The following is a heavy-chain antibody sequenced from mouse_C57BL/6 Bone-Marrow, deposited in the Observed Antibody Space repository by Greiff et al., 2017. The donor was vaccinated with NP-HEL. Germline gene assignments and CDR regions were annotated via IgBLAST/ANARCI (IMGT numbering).Heavy chain of an antibody. D-gene: IGHD1-1*01. J-gene: IGHJ4*01. CDR1: GFTFSSYA. CDR2: ISDGGSYT. V-gene: IGHV5-4*01. Sequence: EVQVVESGGGLVKPGGSLKLSCAASGFTFSSYAMSWVRQTPEKRLEWVATISDGGSYTYYPDNVKGRFTISRDNAKNNLYLQMSHLKSEDTAMYYCARGDYYGPPYAMDYWGQGTSVTVSS. CDR3: ARGDYYGPPYAMDY.